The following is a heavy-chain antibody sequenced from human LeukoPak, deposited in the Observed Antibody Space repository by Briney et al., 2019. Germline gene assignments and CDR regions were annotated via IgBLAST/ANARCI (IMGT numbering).Heavy chain of an antibody. CDR2: INPNNGGT. CDR3: ARAAYCGGDCYYCFDY. Sequence: GASVKVSCKASGYTFTGYYMHWVRQAPGQGLELMGWINPNNGGTYYAQKLQGRVTMTWDTSISTAYMELTGLRSDDTAVYYCARAAYCGGDCYYCFDYWGQGTLVTVSS. J-gene: IGHJ4*02. CDR1: GYTFTGYY. V-gene: IGHV1-2*02. D-gene: IGHD2-21*02.